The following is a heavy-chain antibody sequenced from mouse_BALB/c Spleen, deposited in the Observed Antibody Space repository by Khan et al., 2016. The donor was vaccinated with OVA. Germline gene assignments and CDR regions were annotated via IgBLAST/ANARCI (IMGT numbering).Heavy chain of an antibody. CDR2: IYPGVYYT. CDR3: ARYPSWYFDV. CDR1: GYTFTNYL. J-gene: IGHJ1*01. V-gene: IGHV1-63*02. Sequence: QVQLKQSGAELLRPGTSVKMSCKAGGYTFTNYLIGWVKQRPGHGLEWIGDIYPGVYYTNYTEKFKGKATLTADTSSSTVFMQLSSLTFEDSAIYYCARYPSWYFDVWGAGTTVTVSA.